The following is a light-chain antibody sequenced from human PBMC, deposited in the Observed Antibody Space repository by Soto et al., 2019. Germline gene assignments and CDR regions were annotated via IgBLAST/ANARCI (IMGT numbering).Light chain of an antibody. V-gene: IGKV1-39*01. J-gene: IGKJ2*01. Sequence: DLQMTQSPSSLSASVGDRVTITCRASQSISSYLNWYQQKPGQAPKLLIYAASSLQSGVPSRFSGSGSGTDFTLTISSLQPEDFATYYCQQSYSTPVFGQGTKLEIK. CDR1: QSISSY. CDR3: QQSYSTPV. CDR2: AAS.